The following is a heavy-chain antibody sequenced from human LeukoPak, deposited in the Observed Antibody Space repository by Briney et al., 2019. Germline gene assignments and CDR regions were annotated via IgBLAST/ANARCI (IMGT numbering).Heavy chain of an antibody. CDR3: ARHCSTYCSGTSCFYYYMDV. D-gene: IGHD2-2*01. CDR1: GGSISSYY. J-gene: IGHJ6*03. V-gene: IGHV4-59*08. CDR2: IYNSGTT. Sequence: SETLSLTCTVSGGSISSYYWTWIRQSPGKGLEWIGYIYNSGTTSYNPTLTSRVTISVDTSKNQFSLKLSSVTAADTAVYYCARHCSTYCSGTSCFYYYMDVWSKGTTVTVSS.